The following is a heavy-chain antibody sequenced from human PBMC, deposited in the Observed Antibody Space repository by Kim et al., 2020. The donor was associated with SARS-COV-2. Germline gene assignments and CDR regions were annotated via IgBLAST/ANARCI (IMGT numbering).Heavy chain of an antibody. J-gene: IGHJ4*02. CDR3: ARLLHISGSVNH. Sequence: RYSPSFQGQVTISADKSISTAYLQWSSLKASDTAMYYCARLLHISGSVNHWGQGTLVTVSS. V-gene: IGHV5-51*01. D-gene: IGHD3-10*01.